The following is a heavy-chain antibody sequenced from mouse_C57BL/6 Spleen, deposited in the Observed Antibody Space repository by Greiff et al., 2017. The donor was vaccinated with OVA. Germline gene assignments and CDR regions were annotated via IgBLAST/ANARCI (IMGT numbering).Heavy chain of an antibody. CDR3: ASHYYGRDDY. J-gene: IGHJ2*01. D-gene: IGHD1-1*01. CDR1: GYAFSSSW. V-gene: IGHV1-82*01. CDR2: IYPGDGDT. Sequence: VQRVESGPELVKPGASVKISCKASGYAFSSSWMNWVKQRPGKGLEWIGRIYPGDGDTNYNGKFKGKATLTADKSSSTAYMQLSSLTSEDSAVYFCASHYYGRDDYWGQGTTLTVSS.